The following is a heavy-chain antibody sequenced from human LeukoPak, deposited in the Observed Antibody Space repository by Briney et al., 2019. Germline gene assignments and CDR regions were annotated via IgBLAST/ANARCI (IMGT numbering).Heavy chain of an antibody. CDR3: ARDPYGSGSDDNWFDP. CDR1: GFTVSSNY. J-gene: IGHJ5*02. CDR2: IYSGGST. V-gene: IGHV3-66*01. D-gene: IGHD3-10*01. Sequence: PGGSLRLSCAASGFTVSSNYMSWVRQAPGKGLEWVSVIYSGGSTYYADSVKGRFTISRDNSKNTLYLQMNSLRAEDTAVYYCARDPYGSGSDDNWFDPWGQGTLVTVSS.